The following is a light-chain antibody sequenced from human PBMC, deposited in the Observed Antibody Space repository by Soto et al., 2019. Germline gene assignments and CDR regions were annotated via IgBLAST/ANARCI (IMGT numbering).Light chain of an antibody. CDR3: QQRTYRPVT. J-gene: IGKJ1*01. V-gene: IGKV3-11*01. Sequence: EIELTQSPAILSMSPGERATLSCRASQSVSSYFAWYQQKPGQAPRLLVYDASNRATGVPARFSGSGSGTDFTLTISSLEPEDFAVYYGQQRTYRPVTFGQGTKVEIK. CDR2: DAS. CDR1: QSVSSY.